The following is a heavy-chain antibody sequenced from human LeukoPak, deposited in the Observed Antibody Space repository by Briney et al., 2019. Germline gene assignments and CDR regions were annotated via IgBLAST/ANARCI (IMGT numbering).Heavy chain of an antibody. D-gene: IGHD3-22*01. CDR3: ARDRYYYDSSGRSTKGFDY. CDR1: DVSISNNGRY. V-gene: IGHV4-39*07. J-gene: IGHJ4*02. Sequence: SETLSLTCSVSDVSISNNGRYWAWIRQTPGKGLEWIGSAYHTGATNYNPSLESRVSMSVDTSKNQFSLRLTSATAADTAVYYCARDRYYYDSSGRSTKGFDYWGQGTLVTVSS. CDR2: AYHTGAT.